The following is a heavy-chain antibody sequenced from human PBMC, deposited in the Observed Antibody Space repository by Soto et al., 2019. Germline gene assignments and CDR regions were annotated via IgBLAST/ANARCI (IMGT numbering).Heavy chain of an antibody. CDR2: INAGNGNT. V-gene: IGHV1-3*01. CDR1: GYTFTSYA. CDR3: ARDPDGSGSYYNPPYYYYYYMDV. D-gene: IGHD3-10*01. J-gene: IGHJ6*03. Sequence: QVQLVQSGAEVKKPGASVKVSCKASGYTFTSYAMHWVRQAPGQRLEWMGWINAGNGNTKYSQKFQGRVTITRDTSASTAYKELSSMRSEDTAVYYCARDPDGSGSYYNPPYYYYYYMDVWGKGTTVTVSS.